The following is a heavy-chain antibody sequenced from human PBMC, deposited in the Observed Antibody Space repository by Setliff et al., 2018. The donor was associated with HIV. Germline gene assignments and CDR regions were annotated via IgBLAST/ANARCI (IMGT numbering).Heavy chain of an antibody. J-gene: IGHJ4*02. Sequence: KPSETLSLTCTVSGGSISSGGLYWNWIRQYPGKGLEWIGYISSGGGTYYNPSLKSRVSISVDTSKNQFSLDLRSVTAADTAIYYCARDDTNFFDYWGQGALVTVS. CDR1: GGSISSGGLY. CDR2: ISSGGGT. CDR3: ARDDTNFFDY. V-gene: IGHV4-31*03.